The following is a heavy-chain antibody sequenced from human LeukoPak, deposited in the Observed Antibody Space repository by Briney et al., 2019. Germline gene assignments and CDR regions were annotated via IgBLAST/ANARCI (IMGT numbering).Heavy chain of an antibody. CDR2: IYYRGNT. J-gene: IGHJ4*02. D-gene: IGHD3-22*01. Sequence: SETLSLTCTVSGGSISSGIYYWAWIRPPPGKGLEWIVSIYYRGNTYYNPSLKSRVPLSVDTSKNQFSLNLSSVTAADTAVYYCASGHYDSSGYYYPFDYWGQGTLVTVSS. CDR3: ASGHYDSSGYYYPFDY. V-gene: IGHV4-39*01. CDR1: GGSISSGIYY.